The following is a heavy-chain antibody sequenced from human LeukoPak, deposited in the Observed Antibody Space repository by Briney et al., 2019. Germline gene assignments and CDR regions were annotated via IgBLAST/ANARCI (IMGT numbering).Heavy chain of an antibody. CDR2: ISYNGNNE. J-gene: IGHJ5*02. V-gene: IGHV3-30-3*01. CDR3: AILGPHTDYSASGIKYNLRPARWFDP. CDR1: GFIFSTYA. D-gene: IGHD3-10*01. Sequence: GGSLRLSCAASGFIFSTYAMHWVRQAPGRGLEWVAVISYNGNNEYYADSVKGRFTISRDNSRNTLFLQMNTLRAEDTAVYYCAILGPHTDYSASGIKYNLRPARWFDPWGQGTLVTVSS.